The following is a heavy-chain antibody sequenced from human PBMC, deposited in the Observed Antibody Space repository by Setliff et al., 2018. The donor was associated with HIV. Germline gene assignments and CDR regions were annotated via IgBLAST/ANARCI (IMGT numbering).Heavy chain of an antibody. D-gene: IGHD1-26*01. Sequence: SETLSLTCTVSGDSISSDSYYWSWIRQPAGKGLEWIGRIYSSGITNYNPSLKSRVTISVDTSKNQFSLKLSSVTAADTAVYYCARGDGSYLDWWGAFYYYYYMDVWGKGTTVTVSS. V-gene: IGHV4-61*02. CDR1: GDSISSDSYY. CDR2: IYSSGIT. CDR3: ARGDGSYLDWWGAFYYYYYMDV. J-gene: IGHJ6*03.